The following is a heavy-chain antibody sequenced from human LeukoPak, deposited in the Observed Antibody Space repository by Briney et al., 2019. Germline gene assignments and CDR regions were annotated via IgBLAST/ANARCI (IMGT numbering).Heavy chain of an antibody. J-gene: IGHJ4*02. CDR2: FYYRGST. D-gene: IGHD3-16*01. Sequence: SVTQALTCTVSVDPLSRGGYYWSWIRQHPGKGLEWVGYFYYRGSTYSNPSLKSRVTLSVDKSKNQFCVKLAYVRAPDPAVYYCARVLFGDRMGDPVDYWGQGTLVSVSS. V-gene: IGHV4-31*03. CDR3: ARVLFGDRMGDPVDY. CDR1: VDPLSRGGYY.